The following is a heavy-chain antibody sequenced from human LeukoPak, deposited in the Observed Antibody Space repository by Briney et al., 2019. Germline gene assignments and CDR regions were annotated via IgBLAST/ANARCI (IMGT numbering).Heavy chain of an antibody. D-gene: IGHD6-19*01. CDR2: ISSSGSTI. Sequence: PGGSLRLSCAASGFTFSDYYMSWIRQAPGKGLEWVSYISSSGSTIYYADSVKGRFTISRDNSKNTLYLQMNSLRAEDTAVYYCAREGKQWLVPVDYWGQGTLVTVSS. CDR1: GFTFSDYY. CDR3: AREGKQWLVPVDY. J-gene: IGHJ4*02. V-gene: IGHV3-11*04.